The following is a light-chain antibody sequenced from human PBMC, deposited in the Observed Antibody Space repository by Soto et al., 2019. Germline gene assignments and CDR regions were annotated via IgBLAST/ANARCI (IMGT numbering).Light chain of an antibody. CDR1: ESVSDIY. V-gene: IGKV3-11*01. Sequence: VLTQSPGTLSLSPGERATLSCRASESVSDIYIAWYQQKPGQSPRLVVYGASNRATGIPARFSGSGSATEFTLTISSLQSEDFAVYYCQQRSNWPITFGQGTRLEIK. CDR2: GAS. J-gene: IGKJ5*01. CDR3: QQRSNWPIT.